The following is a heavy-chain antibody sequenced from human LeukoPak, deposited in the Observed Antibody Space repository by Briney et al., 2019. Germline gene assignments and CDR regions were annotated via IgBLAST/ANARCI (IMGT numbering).Heavy chain of an antibody. CDR1: GFTFSSYD. CDR2: IGTAGDT. CDR3: ARGIQPPARYNWFDP. J-gene: IGHJ5*02. V-gene: IGHV3-13*01. Sequence: GGSLRLSCAASGFTFSSYDMHWVRQATGKGLEWVSAIGTAGDTYYPGSVKGRFTISRENAKNSLYLQVNSLRAGDTAVYYCARGIQPPARYNWFDPWGQGTLVTVSS.